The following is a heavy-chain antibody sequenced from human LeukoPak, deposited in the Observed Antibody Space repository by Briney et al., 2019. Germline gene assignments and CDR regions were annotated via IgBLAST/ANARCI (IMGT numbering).Heavy chain of an antibody. J-gene: IGHJ3*02. V-gene: IGHV3-7*03. CDR3: ARDLAGPPQEAFDI. Sequence: GGSLRLSCAASGFTFSSYWMSWVRQAPGKGVEGLANIKQDGSEKYYVDSVKGRFTISRDNAKNSLYLKMNSLRAEDTAVHYCARDLAGPPQEAFDIWGQGTMVTVSS. CDR2: IKQDGSEK. CDR1: GFTFSSYW.